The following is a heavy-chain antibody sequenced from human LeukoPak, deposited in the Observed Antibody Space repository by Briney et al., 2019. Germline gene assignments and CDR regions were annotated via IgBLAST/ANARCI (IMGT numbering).Heavy chain of an antibody. Sequence: GESLKISCKGSGYSFTSYWIGWVRQMPGKGLEWMGIIYPGDSDTRYSPSFQGQVTISADKSISTAYLQWSSLKASDTAMYYCAREAKLGYCSGGSCYSHYYFDYWGQGTLVTVSS. V-gene: IGHV5-51*01. CDR1: GYSFTSYW. D-gene: IGHD2-15*01. J-gene: IGHJ4*02. CDR2: IYPGDSDT. CDR3: AREAKLGYCSGGSCYSHYYFDY.